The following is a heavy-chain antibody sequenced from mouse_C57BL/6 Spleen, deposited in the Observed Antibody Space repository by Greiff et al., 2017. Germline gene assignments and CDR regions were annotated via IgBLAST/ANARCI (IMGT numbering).Heavy chain of an antibody. J-gene: IGHJ4*01. CDR3: ARGNGYYGDYYAMDY. CDR1: GFSINSDCY. D-gene: IGHD2-3*01. CDR2: TFYSGIT. V-gene: IGHV3-3*01. Sequence: EVKVVESGPSLVRPSQTLSLTCTVTGFSINSDCYWIWIRQFPGNKLEYIGYTFYSGITYYNPSLESRTYITRDTSKNQFSLKLSSVTTEDTATYYCARGNGYYGDYYAMDYWGQGTSVTVSS.